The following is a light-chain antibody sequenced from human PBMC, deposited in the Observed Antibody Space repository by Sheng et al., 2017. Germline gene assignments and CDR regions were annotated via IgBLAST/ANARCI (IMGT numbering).Light chain of an antibody. Sequence: EIVMTQSPATLSVSPGERATLSCRTSQTIPNNYLVWLQQKPGQAPRLLIYGASNRATGIPDRFIGSGSGTDFTLTITRLEPEDFAVYYCHQYGTSPRTIGQGTKVEVK. CDR1: QTIPNNY. CDR3: HQYGTSPRT. J-gene: IGKJ1*01. CDR2: GAS. V-gene: IGKV3-20*01.